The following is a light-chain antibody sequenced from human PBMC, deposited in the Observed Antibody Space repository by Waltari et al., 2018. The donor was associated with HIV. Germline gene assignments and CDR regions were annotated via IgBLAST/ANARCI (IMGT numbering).Light chain of an antibody. CDR3: QSYDSTLSGV. CDR1: SPNIGAGSY. CDR2: GNS. Sequence: SVLTPPPSASGAPGQRVTISSTGISPNIGAGSYLRCSRQLPGTAPKLLIYGNSNRPLGVPDRFSGSRSGTSASLAIAGLQAEDEADYYCQSYDSTLSGVFGTGTKVTVL. J-gene: IGLJ1*01. V-gene: IGLV1-40*01.